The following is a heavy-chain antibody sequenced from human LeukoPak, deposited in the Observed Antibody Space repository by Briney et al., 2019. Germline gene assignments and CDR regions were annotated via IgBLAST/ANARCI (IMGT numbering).Heavy chain of an antibody. CDR3: AKDRHPLYDSSGHCFDY. J-gene: IGHJ4*02. CDR2: ISRSSTYI. V-gene: IGHV3-21*04. Sequence: GGSLRLSCAASGFTFSTYSMNWVRQAPGKGLEWVSSISRSSTYIYYTDSVKGRFTISRDNAKNSLYLQMNSLRAEDTAVYYCAKDRHPLYDSSGHCFDYWGQGTLVTVSS. CDR1: GFTFSTYS. D-gene: IGHD3-22*01.